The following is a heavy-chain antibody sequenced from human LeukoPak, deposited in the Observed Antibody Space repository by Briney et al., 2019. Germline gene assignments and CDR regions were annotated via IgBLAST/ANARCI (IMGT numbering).Heavy chain of an antibody. CDR3: ARGWKEQRYFDWLLSPSWFDP. CDR2: INHSGST. V-gene: IGHV4-34*01. J-gene: IGHJ5*02. D-gene: IGHD3-9*01. CDR1: GGSFSGYY. Sequence: PSETLSLTCAVYGGSFSGYYWSWIRQPPGKGLEWIGEINHSGSTNYNPSLKSRVTISVDTSKNQFSLKLSSVTAADTAVYYCARGWKEQRYFDWLLSPSWFDPWGRGTLVSVSS.